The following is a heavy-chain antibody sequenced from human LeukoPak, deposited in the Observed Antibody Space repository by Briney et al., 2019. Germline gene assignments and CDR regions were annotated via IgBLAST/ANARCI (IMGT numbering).Heavy chain of an antibody. Sequence: PGASVKVSCKASGYTFTGYYMHWVRQAPGQGLEWMGWINPNSGGTNYAQKFQGRVTMTRDTSISTAYIELSRLRSDDTAVYYCARGSSGWSLYYYDFLTFDYWGQGTLVTVSS. J-gene: IGHJ4*02. CDR1: GYTFTGYY. D-gene: IGHD6-19*01. V-gene: IGHV1-2*02. CDR2: INPNSGGT. CDR3: ARGSSGWSLYYYDFLTFDY.